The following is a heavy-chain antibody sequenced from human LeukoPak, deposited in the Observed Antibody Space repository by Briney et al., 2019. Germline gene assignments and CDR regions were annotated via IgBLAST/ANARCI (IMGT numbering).Heavy chain of an antibody. CDR2: ISGSGGST. CDR1: GFTFSSYA. J-gene: IGHJ6*02. D-gene: IGHD5-24*01. V-gene: IGHV3-23*01. CDR3: AKSLGRWLPYGMDV. Sequence: GGSLRLSCAAPGFTFSSYAVSWVRQAPGKGLEWVSAISGSGGSTYYADSVKGRFTISRDNSKNTPYLQMNSLRAEDTAVYYCAKSLGRWLPYGMDVWGQETTVTVSS.